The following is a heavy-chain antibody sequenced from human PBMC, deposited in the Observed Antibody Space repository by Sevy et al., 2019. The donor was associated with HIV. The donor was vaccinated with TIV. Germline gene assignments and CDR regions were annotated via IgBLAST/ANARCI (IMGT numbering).Heavy chain of an antibody. Sequence: TEILSLTCTVSGGSLNTYGWSWIRQPPGKGLERIGYAYYNGGTNYNPSLKSRLTILVGTSERQFSLQLSSVTPADTAIYYCGRDNWGSIDYWGQGVLVIVSS. D-gene: IGHD7-27*01. J-gene: IGHJ4*02. CDR3: GRDNWGSIDY. CDR1: GGSLNTYG. CDR2: AYYNGGT. V-gene: IGHV4-59*01.